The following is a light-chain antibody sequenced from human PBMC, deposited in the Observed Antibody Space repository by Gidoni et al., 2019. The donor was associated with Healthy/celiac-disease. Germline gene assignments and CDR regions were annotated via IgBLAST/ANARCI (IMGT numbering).Light chain of an antibody. J-gene: IGKJ4*01. CDR2: DAS. Sequence: EVVLTQSPATLSLSPGERATLACRASQSVSSYLAWYQQNPGQAPRLRIYDASNRATGIPARFSGSGSVTDFTLTISSLEPEDFAVYYCQQRSNWPLLTFGGGTKVEIK. V-gene: IGKV3-11*01. CDR3: QQRSNWPLLT. CDR1: QSVSSY.